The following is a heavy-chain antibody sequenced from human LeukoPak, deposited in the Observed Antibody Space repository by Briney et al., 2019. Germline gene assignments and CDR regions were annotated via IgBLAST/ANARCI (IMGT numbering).Heavy chain of an antibody. CDR1: DDSITMYY. D-gene: IGHD6-19*01. J-gene: IGHJ4*02. CDR2: VDHTGST. V-gene: IGHV4-59*01. Sequence: SGTLSLTCSVSDDSITMYYWTWIRQPPGKGLEWIGYVDHTGSTNFNPSLNGRVSISRDTTKNLFSLRLRSVTAADTAVYFCARCFVLAVAGECDYWGQGTLVTVSS. CDR3: ARCFVLAVAGECDY.